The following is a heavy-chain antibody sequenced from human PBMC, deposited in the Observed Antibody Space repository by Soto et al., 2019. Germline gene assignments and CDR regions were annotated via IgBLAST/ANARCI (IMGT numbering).Heavy chain of an antibody. CDR3: ARGFGGSMSDNSGQLDS. V-gene: IGHV3-30*03. Sequence: QVQLVESGGGVVQPGTSLRLTCAASGFIFSGSGMHWVRQAPGKGLEWVALIAYDGSRVYYVDSVRGRFTVSRDNAGNMLYLEMNSLKEEDTAVYYCARGFGGSMSDNSGQLDSWGQGTLVTVSS. CDR2: IAYDGSRV. CDR1: GFIFSGSG. D-gene: IGHD1-26*01. J-gene: IGHJ5*01.